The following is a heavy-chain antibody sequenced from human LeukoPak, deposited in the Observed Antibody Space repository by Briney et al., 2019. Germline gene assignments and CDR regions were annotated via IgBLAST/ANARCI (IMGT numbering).Heavy chain of an antibody. CDR2: IRYDGSNK. J-gene: IGHJ3*02. CDR1: GFPFSSYG. CDR3: AKGSIAPPNDAFDI. V-gene: IGHV3-30*02. Sequence: GSLRLSCAASGFPFSSYGMHWVRQAPGKGLEWGAFIRYDGSNKYYADSVKGRFTISRDNSKNTLYLQMNSLRAEDTAVYYCAKGSIAPPNDAFDIWGQGTMVTVSS. D-gene: IGHD6-6*01.